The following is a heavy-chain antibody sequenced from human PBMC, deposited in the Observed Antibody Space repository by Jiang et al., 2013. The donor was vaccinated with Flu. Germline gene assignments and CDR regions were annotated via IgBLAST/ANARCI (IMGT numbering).Heavy chain of an antibody. CDR3: ARGPRGHWDY. CDR2: IYHSGST. D-gene: IGHD1-1*01. CDR1: GYSISSGYY. Sequence: GSGLVKPSETLSLTCTVSGYSISSGYYWGWIRQPPGKGLEWIGSIYHSGSTYYNPSLKSRVTISVDTSKNQFSLKLSSVTAADTAVYYCARGPRGHWDYWGQGTLVTVSS. V-gene: IGHV4-38-2*02. J-gene: IGHJ4*02.